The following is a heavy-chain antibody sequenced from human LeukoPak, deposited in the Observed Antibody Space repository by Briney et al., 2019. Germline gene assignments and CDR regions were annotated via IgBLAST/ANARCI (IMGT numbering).Heavy chain of an antibody. Sequence: GGSLRLSCAASGFTFSSSWMHWVRQVPGKGLVWVSLINSDGSSTSYAVSVKGRFTISRDNAKNTLYLQMNSLRAEDTAVSYRARVRYFDYCGQGTLVTVSS. J-gene: IGHJ4*02. D-gene: IGHD4-23*01. CDR3: ARVRYFDY. CDR2: INSDGSST. V-gene: IGHV3-74*01. CDR1: GFTFSSSW.